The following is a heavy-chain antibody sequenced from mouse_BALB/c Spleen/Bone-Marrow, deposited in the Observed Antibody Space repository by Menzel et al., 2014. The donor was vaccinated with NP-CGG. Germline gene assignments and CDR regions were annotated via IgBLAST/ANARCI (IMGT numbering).Heavy chain of an antibody. Sequence: QVQLQQSGPELVKPGASVKMSCKASGYTFTDYVIIWVKQRTGQGLEWIGEIYPRSGSIYYNENSKGKATLTTDKSSNTAYMQLSSLTSEDSAVYFCAREYGDYLDYWGQGTTLTGSS. V-gene: IGHV1-77*01. CDR2: IYPRSGSI. CDR3: AREYGDYLDY. J-gene: IGHJ2*01. CDR1: GYTFTDYV. D-gene: IGHD2-10*02.